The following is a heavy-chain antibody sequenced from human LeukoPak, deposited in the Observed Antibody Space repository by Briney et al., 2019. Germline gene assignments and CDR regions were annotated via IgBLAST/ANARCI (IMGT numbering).Heavy chain of an antibody. J-gene: IGHJ4*02. D-gene: IGHD6-13*01. Sequence: ASVTVSCKASGYTFTSYGISWVRQAPGQGLEWMGWISAYNGNTNYAQKLQGRVTMTTDTSTSTAYMELRSLRSDDTAVYYCATRIAAAGKDFNDYWGQGTLVTVSS. V-gene: IGHV1-18*01. CDR2: ISAYNGNT. CDR3: ATRIAAAGKDFNDY. CDR1: GYTFTSYG.